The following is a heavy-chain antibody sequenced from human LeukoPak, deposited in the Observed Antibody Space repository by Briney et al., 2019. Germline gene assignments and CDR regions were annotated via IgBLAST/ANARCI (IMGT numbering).Heavy chain of an antibody. V-gene: IGHV6-1*01. CDR2: TYYRSKWYN. CDR1: GDSVSSNSAA. CDR3: ARESPRIEMATMTFLDY. D-gene: IGHD5-24*01. Sequence: SQTLSLTCAISGDSVSSNSAAWNWIRQSPSRGLEWLGRTYYRSKWYNDYAVSVKSRITINPDTSKNQFSLQLNSVTPEDTAVYYCARESPRIEMATMTFLDYWGQGTLVTVSS. J-gene: IGHJ4*02.